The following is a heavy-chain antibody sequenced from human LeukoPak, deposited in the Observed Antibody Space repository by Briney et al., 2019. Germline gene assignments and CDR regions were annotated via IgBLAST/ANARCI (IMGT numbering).Heavy chain of an antibody. Sequence: GGSLRLSCAASGFTFPAYAMNWVRQAPGKGLEWVSVISGTGGSTYYADSVKGRFTISRDNSKNTLNLQMNSLRAEDTAVYYCAKRGSGDYFGYWGQGTLVTVSS. V-gene: IGHV3-23*01. J-gene: IGHJ4*02. CDR2: ISGTGGST. D-gene: IGHD3-16*01. CDR1: GFTFPAYA. CDR3: AKRGSGDYFGY.